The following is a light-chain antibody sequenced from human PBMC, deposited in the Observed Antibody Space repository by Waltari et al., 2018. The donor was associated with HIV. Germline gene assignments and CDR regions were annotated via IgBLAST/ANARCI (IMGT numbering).Light chain of an antibody. J-gene: IGKJ4*01. CDR3: QQYYSSPLT. V-gene: IGKV4-1*01. CDR1: QSVLYTSNNKNY. CDR2: WAS. Sequence: VMTHSPDSLAVYLGERATINSKSSQSVLYTSNNKNYLAWYQQKPGQPPKLLVYWASTRESGVPGRFSGSGSGTDFTLTISSLQAEDVAVYYCQQYYSSPLTFGGGTKVEIK.